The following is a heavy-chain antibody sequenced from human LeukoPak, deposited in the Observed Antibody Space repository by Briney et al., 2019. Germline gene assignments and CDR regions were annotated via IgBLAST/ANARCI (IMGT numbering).Heavy chain of an antibody. CDR2: ISSDSTTI. CDR3: ARDEDAF. Sequence: GGSLRLSCVASGFAFNSYNMNWVRQAPGKGLEWVSYISSDSTTIFYADSVKGRFTISRDNVKNSLFLQLNSLRDEDTAVYYCARDEDAFGGQGTLVTVSS. J-gene: IGHJ4*02. V-gene: IGHV3-48*02. CDR1: GFAFNSYN.